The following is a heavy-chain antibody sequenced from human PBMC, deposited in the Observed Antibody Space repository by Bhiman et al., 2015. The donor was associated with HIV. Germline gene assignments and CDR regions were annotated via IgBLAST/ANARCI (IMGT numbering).Heavy chain of an antibody. Sequence: EVQLLESGGGLVQPGGSLRLSCAASGFTFSSYAMSWVRQAPGKGLEWVSSISGSGSYIYYADSVKGRFTISRDNAKNSLYLQMNSLRAEDTAVYYCAREPGGTTQGRFDYWGQGTLVTVSS. D-gene: IGHD1-7*01. J-gene: IGHJ4*02. CDR1: GFTFSSYA. CDR3: AREPGGTTQGRFDY. CDR2: ISGSGSYI. V-gene: IGHV3-21*03.